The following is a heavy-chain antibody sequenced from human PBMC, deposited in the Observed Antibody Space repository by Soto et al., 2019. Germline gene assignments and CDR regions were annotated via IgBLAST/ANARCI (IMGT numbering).Heavy chain of an antibody. Sequence: SETLSLTCTVSGGSISSYYWSWIRQPPGKGLEWIGYIYYSGSTNYSPSLKSRVTISVDTSKNQFSLKLSSVTAADTAVYYCARAIAAAGMSWFDPWGQGTLVTVSS. D-gene: IGHD6-13*01. V-gene: IGHV4-59*01. CDR1: GGSISSYY. CDR3: ARAIAAAGMSWFDP. CDR2: IYYSGST. J-gene: IGHJ5*02.